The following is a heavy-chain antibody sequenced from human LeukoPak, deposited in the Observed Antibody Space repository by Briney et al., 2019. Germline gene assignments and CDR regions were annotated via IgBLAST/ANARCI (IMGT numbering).Heavy chain of an antibody. CDR2: IYYSGST. CDR3: ARDLAAAGILGY. Sequence: KPSETLSLTCTVSGGSISSSSYYWGWIRQPPGKGLEWIGSIYYSGSTYYNPSLKSRVTISVDTSKNQFSLKLSSVTAADTAVYYCARDLAAAGILGYWGQGTLVTVSS. CDR1: GGSISSSSYY. D-gene: IGHD6-13*01. J-gene: IGHJ4*02. V-gene: IGHV4-39*07.